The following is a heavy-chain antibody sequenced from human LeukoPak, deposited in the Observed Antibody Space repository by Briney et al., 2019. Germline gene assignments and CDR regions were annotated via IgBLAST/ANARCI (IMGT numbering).Heavy chain of an antibody. CDR3: ARGASPVYYYYYMDV. Sequence: ALVKVSCKASGYTFTGYYMHWVRQAPGQGLEWMGWINPNSGGTNYAQKFQGRVTMTRDTSISTAYMELSRLRSDDTAVYYCARGASPVYYYYYMDVWGKGTTVTVSS. CDR1: GYTFTGYY. V-gene: IGHV1-2*02. CDR2: INPNSGGT. D-gene: IGHD1-26*01. J-gene: IGHJ6*03.